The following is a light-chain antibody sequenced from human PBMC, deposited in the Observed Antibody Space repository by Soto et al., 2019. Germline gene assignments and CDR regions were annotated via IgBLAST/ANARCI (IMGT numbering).Light chain of an antibody. CDR1: QGIIDY. CDR2: AAS. V-gene: IGKV1-27*01. J-gene: IGKJ1*01. Sequence: DIKMTQSPSSLSASVGDRVTISCRASQGIIDYLAWYQQKPGKPPKLLIYAASTLQSGVPSRFSGSGAGTDFTLTISDLQPEDVATYFCQKYNSAPQTFGPGTKVEIK. CDR3: QKYNSAPQT.